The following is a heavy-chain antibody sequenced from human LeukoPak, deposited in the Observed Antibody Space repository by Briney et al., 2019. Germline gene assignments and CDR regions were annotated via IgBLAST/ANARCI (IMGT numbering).Heavy chain of an antibody. D-gene: IGHD6-6*01. J-gene: IGHJ4*02. Sequence: GGSLRLPCAASGFTFSSYAMSWVRQAPGKGLEWVSAISGSGGSTYYADSVKGRFTISRDNSKNTLYLQMNSLRAEDTAVYYCAKEFRGVAARSFPYLIDYWGQGTLVTVSS. CDR2: ISGSGGST. V-gene: IGHV3-23*01. CDR3: AKEFRGVAARSFPYLIDY. CDR1: GFTFSSYA.